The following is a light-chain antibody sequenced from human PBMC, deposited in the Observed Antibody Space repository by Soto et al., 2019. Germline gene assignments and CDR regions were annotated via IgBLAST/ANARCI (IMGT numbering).Light chain of an antibody. Sequence: QSVLTQPASVSGSPGQSITISCTGTSSDFGSHNLVSWYQQHPGKAPKLMIYEASKRPSGFSDRFSGSKSGNTASLTISGLQAEDEADYYCCSYAGSSTSPYDFGTGTKVTVL. CDR2: EAS. J-gene: IGLJ1*01. V-gene: IGLV2-23*01. CDR1: SSDFGSHNL. CDR3: CSYAGSSTSPYD.